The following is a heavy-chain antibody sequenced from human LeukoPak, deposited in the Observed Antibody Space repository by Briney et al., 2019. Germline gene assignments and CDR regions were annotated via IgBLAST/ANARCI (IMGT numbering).Heavy chain of an antibody. CDR2: IGSSSTYI. Sequence: GGSLRLSCAASGLIFSVYSIDWVSQAPGKGLEWVSSIGSSSTYIYYADSVKGRFTISRDNAKNSLYLQMNSLRAEDPAVYYCATYSSGRGYWGQGTLVTVSS. CDR1: GLIFSVYS. CDR3: ATYSSGRGY. D-gene: IGHD3-22*01. J-gene: IGHJ4*02. V-gene: IGHV3-21*01.